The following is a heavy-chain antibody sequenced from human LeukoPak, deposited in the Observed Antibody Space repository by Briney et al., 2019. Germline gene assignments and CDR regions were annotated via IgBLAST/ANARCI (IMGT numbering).Heavy chain of an antibody. V-gene: IGHV1-8*01. J-gene: IGHJ6*03. Sequence: GASVKGSCKASGYTFTSYDINWVLQATGQGLEWMGWMSLNSGNTGYAQKFQGRVTMTRNTSISTAYMELSSLRSEHTAVYYCARAIAAHPYYYYYYMDVWGKGTTVTVSS. CDR1: GYTFTSYD. CDR3: ARAIAAHPYYYYYYMDV. D-gene: IGHD6-6*01. CDR2: MSLNSGNT.